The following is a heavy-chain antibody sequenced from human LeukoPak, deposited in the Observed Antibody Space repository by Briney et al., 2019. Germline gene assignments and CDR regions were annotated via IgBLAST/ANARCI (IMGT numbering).Heavy chain of an antibody. J-gene: IGHJ5*02. Sequence: SQTLSLTCTVSGGSISSGGYYWSWIRQPPGKGLEWIGYIYYSGSTYYNPSLKSRVTISVGTSKNQFSLKLSSVTAADTAVYYCARGLNGYNWFDPWGQGTLVTVSS. V-gene: IGHV4-30-4*08. CDR2: IYYSGST. CDR1: GGSISSGGYY. CDR3: ARGLNGYNWFDP.